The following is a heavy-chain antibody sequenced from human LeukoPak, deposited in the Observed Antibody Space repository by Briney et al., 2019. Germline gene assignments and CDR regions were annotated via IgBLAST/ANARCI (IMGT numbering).Heavy chain of an antibody. CDR1: GFTFSSYA. J-gene: IGHJ6*02. CDR3: TLPVEYCASTSCLDV. Sequence: GGALRLSCGASGFTFSSYAMSWVRQAPGKGLEWVSAISGSGGSTYYADSVKGRFTISRDNSKNTLYLQMNRMRAEDTAVYYCTLPVEYCASTSCLDVWGQGTTVTVSS. D-gene: IGHD2-2*01. V-gene: IGHV3-23*01. CDR2: ISGSGGST.